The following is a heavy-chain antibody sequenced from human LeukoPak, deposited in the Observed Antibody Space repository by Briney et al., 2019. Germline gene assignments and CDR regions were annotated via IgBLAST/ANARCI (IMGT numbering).Heavy chain of an antibody. V-gene: IGHV3-53*01. CDR2: IYSGGST. Sequence: GGSLRLSCAASGFTVSSNYMSWVRQAPGKGLEWVSVIYSGGSTYYADSVKGRFTISRDNSKNTLYLQMNSLRAEDTAVYYCARERPYYDILTGYYGLYLDYWGQGTLVTVSS. J-gene: IGHJ4*02. CDR3: ARERPYYDILTGYYGLYLDY. CDR1: GFTVSSNY. D-gene: IGHD3-9*01.